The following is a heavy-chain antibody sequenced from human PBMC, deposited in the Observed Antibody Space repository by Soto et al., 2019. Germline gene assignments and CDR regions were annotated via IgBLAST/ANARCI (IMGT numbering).Heavy chain of an antibody. Sequence: QITLKESGPTLVKPTQTLTLTCTFSGFSLSTTAVGVGWIRQPPGRALEWLALIYWDDDKRYSPSLKSRLTITKDTSKNQLVLTMTNMDPVDTATYYCAHIAYAWVLGGFNYWGQGTLVTVSS. D-gene: IGHD3-16*01. CDR2: IYWDDDK. CDR1: GFSLSTTAVG. J-gene: IGHJ4*02. V-gene: IGHV2-5*02. CDR3: AHIAYAWVLGGFNY.